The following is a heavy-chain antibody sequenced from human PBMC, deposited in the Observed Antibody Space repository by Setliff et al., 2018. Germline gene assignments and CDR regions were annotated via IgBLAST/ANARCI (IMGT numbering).Heavy chain of an antibody. J-gene: IGHJ6*02. D-gene: IGHD3-10*01. Sequence: GGSLRLSCAASGFTFTSYDMSWVRQAPGKGLEWVSGISGSGGSTYYADSVKGRFTISRDNSKNTLYLQVNSLRAEDTAIYYCARDGVFYAMDFWGQGTTVTVSS. CDR1: GFTFTSYD. V-gene: IGHV3-23*01. CDR3: ARDGVFYAMDF. CDR2: ISGSGGST.